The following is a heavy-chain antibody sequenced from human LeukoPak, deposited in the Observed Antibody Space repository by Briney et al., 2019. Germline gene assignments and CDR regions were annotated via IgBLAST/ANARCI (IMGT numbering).Heavy chain of an antibody. D-gene: IGHD3-22*01. CDR3: TTVDDSSGYPFDY. Sequence: GGSLRLSCAASGFTFSNAWMSWVRQAPGKGLEWVGRIKSKTDGGTTDYAAPVKGRFTISRDDSKNTLYLQMNSLKTEDTAVYYRTTVDDSSGYPFDYWGQGTLVTVSS. CDR1: GFTFSNAW. V-gene: IGHV3-15*01. CDR2: IKSKTDGGTT. J-gene: IGHJ4*02.